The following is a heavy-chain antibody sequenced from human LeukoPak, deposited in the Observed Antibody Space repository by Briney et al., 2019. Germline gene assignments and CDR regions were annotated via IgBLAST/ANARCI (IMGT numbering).Heavy chain of an antibody. CDR3: ATDLVGRDGYNFERNLDY. D-gene: IGHD5-24*01. CDR2: FDPEDGET. Sequence: ASVKVSCKVSGYTLTELSMHWVRQAPGKGLEWMGGFDPEDGETIYAQKFQGRVTMTEDTSTDTAYMVLSSLRSEDTAVYYCATDLVGRDGYNFERNLDYWGQGTLVTVSS. CDR1: GYTLTELS. J-gene: IGHJ4*02. V-gene: IGHV1-24*01.